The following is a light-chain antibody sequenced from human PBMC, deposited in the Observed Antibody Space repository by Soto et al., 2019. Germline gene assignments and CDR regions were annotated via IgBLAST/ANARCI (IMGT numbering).Light chain of an antibody. J-gene: IGKJ4*01. CDR1: QSATSNY. CDR3: HQYGSSPLT. CDR2: GAS. Sequence: EIVLTQSPGTLSLSPGERATLSCRASQSATSNYLAWYQQKPGQAPRLLIYGASSRATGIPDRFSGSGSGTDFTLTISRLEPEDFAMYYCHQYGSSPLTFVGGTKVEIK. V-gene: IGKV3-20*01.